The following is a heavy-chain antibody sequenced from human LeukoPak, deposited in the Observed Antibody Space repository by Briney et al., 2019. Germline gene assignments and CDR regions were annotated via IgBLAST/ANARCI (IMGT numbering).Heavy chain of an antibody. J-gene: IGHJ4*02. CDR1: GGSITTTNY. CDR2: ISLAGRT. D-gene: IGHD1-26*01. CDR3: SRESGPFCPFGH. Sequence: SETLSLTCGVSGGSITTTNYWSWVRQPPGGGLEWIGEISLAGRTRYNPSLQSRVHISIDESKNHLYLNLASVTAADTAVYYCSRESGPFCPFGHWGQGALVAVTS. V-gene: IGHV4-4*02.